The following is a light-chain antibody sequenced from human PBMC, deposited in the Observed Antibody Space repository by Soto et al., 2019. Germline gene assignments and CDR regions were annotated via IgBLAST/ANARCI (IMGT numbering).Light chain of an antibody. CDR2: DAS. CDR1: QDVSNY. J-gene: IGKJ1*01. Sequence: DIQMTQSPSSLSASVGDRVTITCQASQDVSNYLNWYQQKLGKAPKLLIYDASNLETGVPSRFSGSGSGTYFSFTISSLQPEDFATYYCQQSYSTPRTFGQRTKVDI. CDR3: QQSYSTPRT. V-gene: IGKV1-33*01.